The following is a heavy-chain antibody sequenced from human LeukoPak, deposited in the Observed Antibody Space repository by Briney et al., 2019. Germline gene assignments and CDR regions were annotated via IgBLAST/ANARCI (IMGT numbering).Heavy chain of an antibody. CDR1: GGSISSGGYY. J-gene: IGHJ3*02. CDR3: AREIVWSGYLSDAFDI. CDR2: IYYSGST. V-gene: IGHV4-61*08. Sequence: PSETLSLTCTVSGGSISSGGYYWSWIRQPPGKGLEWIGYIYYSGSTNYNPSLKSRVTIPVDTSKNQFSLKLSSVTAADTAVYYCAREIVWSGYLSDAFDIWGQGTMVTVSS. D-gene: IGHD3-3*01.